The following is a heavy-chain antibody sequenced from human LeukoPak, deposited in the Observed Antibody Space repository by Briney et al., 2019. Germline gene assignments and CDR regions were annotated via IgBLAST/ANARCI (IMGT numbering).Heavy chain of an antibody. Sequence: PGGSLRLSCVASGFTFSNYWMSWVRQAPGKGLEWVANIQQDGSEKYYVDSVKGRFTISRDNAKNSLYLQMSSLRAEDTAVYYCARDLGPSYSEYDWRGIFDYWGQGTLVTFSS. CDR3: ARDLGPSYSEYDWRGIFDY. CDR1: GFTFSNYW. CDR2: IQQDGSEK. J-gene: IGHJ4*02. V-gene: IGHV3-7*01. D-gene: IGHD5-12*01.